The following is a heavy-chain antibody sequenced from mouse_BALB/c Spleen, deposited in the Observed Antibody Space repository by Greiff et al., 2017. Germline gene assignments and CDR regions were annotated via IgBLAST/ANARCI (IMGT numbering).Heavy chain of an antibody. CDR2: INPSSGYT. V-gene: IGHV1-4*01. Sequence: QVQLQQSGAELARPGASVKMSCKASGYTFTSYTMHWVKQRPGQGLEWIGYINPSSGYTNYNQKFKDKATLTADKSSSTAYMQLSSLTSEDSAVYYCASRFYGNYAMDYWGQGTSVTVSS. CDR3: ASRFYGNYAMDY. D-gene: IGHD2-1*01. J-gene: IGHJ4*01. CDR1: GYTFTSYT.